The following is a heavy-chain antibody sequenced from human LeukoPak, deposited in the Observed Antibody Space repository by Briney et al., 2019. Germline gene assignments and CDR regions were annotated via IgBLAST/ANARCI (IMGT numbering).Heavy chain of an antibody. CDR1: GGTFSSYA. Sequence: AVKVSCKASGGTFSSYAISWVRQAPGQGLEWMGRIIPIFGTANYAQKFQDRVTITTDESTSTAYMELSSLRSEDTAVYSCARGSYYDSSGSLWGQGTLVTVSS. V-gene: IGHV1-69*05. D-gene: IGHD3-22*01. J-gene: IGHJ4*02. CDR2: IIPIFGTA. CDR3: ARGSYYDSSGSL.